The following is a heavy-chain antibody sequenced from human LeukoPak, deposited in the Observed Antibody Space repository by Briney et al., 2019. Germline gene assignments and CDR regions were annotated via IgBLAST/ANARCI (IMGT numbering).Heavy chain of an antibody. J-gene: IGHJ4*02. CDR1: GFIFSDYY. D-gene: IGHD3-10*01. CDR3: ARDSGGTYRFLDY. Sequence: GGSLRLSCAASGFIFSDYYMSWIRQAPGKGLEWVSYISSSGSSIYYADSVKGRFTISRDNAKNSLYLQMNSLRAEDTAVYYCARDSGGTYRFLDYWGQGTLATVSS. CDR2: ISSSGSSI. V-gene: IGHV3-11*01.